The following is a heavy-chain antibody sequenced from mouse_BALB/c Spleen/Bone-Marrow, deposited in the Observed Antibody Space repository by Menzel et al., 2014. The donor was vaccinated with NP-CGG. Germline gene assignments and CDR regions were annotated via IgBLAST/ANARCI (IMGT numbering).Heavy chain of an antibody. CDR1: GYAFTNYL. CDR2: INSGSGGT. J-gene: IGHJ4*01. Sequence: QVQLQQSGAELVRPGTSVKVSCKASGYAFTNYLIEWVKQRPGQGLEWIGVINSGSGGTSYNEKFKGKATLTADKSSSTAYMQLSSLTSDDAAVYFCARAGYYGSNYAMDYWGQGTSVTVSS. V-gene: IGHV1-54*01. D-gene: IGHD1-1*01. CDR3: ARAGYYGSNYAMDY.